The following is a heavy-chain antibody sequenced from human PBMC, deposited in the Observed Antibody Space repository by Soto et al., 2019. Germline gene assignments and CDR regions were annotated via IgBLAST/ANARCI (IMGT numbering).Heavy chain of an antibody. J-gene: IGHJ6*02. Sequence: EVQLVESGGGLVQPGGSLRLSCAASGLTFSSYEMNWVRQAPGKGLEWVAYISSSGDTIYYADSVKGRFTISRDNADNSLYLQMNSLGAADTAVYYCAPAPAGLDVWGQGTTVIVSS. CDR3: APAPAGLDV. D-gene: IGHD2-2*01. CDR2: ISSSGDTI. V-gene: IGHV3-48*03. CDR1: GLTFSSYE.